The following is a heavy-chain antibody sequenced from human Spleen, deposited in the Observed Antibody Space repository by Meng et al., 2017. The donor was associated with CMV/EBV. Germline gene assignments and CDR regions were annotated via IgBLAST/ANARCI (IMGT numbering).Heavy chain of an antibody. CDR3: ARGGVPAATGFDP. D-gene: IGHD2-2*01. Sequence: GESLKISCAAPGFSFSSYEMNWVRQAPGKGLEWVSYISSSGSTIYYADSVRGRFTISRDNAKNSLYLQMNSLRAEDTAVYYCARGGVPAATGFDPWGQGTLVTVSS. J-gene: IGHJ5*02. CDR1: GFSFSSYE. CDR2: ISSSGSTI. V-gene: IGHV3-48*03.